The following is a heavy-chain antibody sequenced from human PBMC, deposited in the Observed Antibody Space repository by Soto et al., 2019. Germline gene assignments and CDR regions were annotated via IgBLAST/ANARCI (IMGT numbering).Heavy chain of an antibody. CDR2: IIPILGTA. CDR3: ARGGGSIAAAGTSFDF. V-gene: IGHV1-69*06. Sequence: VQLVQSGAEVKKPGSSVKVSCKASGGTFSSYAISWVRQAPGQGLEWMGGIIPILGTANYAQKFQGRVTITADKSTSTAYMGLSSLRSEDTAVYYCARGGGSIAAAGTSFDFWGQGTLVTVSS. CDR1: GGTFSSYA. J-gene: IGHJ4*02. D-gene: IGHD6-13*01.